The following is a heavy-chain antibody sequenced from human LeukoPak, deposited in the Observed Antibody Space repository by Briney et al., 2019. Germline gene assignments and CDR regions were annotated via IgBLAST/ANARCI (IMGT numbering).Heavy chain of an antibody. Sequence: SQTLSLTCTVSGDSVSSGTYYWSWIRQPAGKGLEWLGRIYTSGNTNYNPSLKSRVTISVDTSKNQFSLKLSSVTAADTAVYYCVRTYYYDSSGYHLIDYWGQGTLVTVSS. CDR3: VRTYYYDSSGYHLIDY. J-gene: IGHJ4*02. D-gene: IGHD3-22*01. V-gene: IGHV4-61*02. CDR2: IYTSGNT. CDR1: GDSVSSGTYY.